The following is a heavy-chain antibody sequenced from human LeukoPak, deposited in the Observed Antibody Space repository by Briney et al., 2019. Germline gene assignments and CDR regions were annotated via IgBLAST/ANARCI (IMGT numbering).Heavy chain of an antibody. Sequence: SQTLSLTCTVSGGSISSGSYYWSWIRQPAGKGLEWIGRIYTSGSTNYNPSLKSRVTISVDTSKNQFSLKLSSVTAADTAVYYCARSRSDYGDQASWFDPWGQGTLVTVSS. CDR3: ARSRSDYGDQASWFDP. J-gene: IGHJ5*02. V-gene: IGHV4-61*02. CDR1: GGSISSGSYY. D-gene: IGHD4-17*01. CDR2: IYTSGST.